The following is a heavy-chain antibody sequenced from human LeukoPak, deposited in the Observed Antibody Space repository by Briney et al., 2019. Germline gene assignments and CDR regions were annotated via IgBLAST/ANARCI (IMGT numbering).Heavy chain of an antibody. CDR2: IYYSGRT. CDR3: ARDSTNTWYFHL. D-gene: IGHD6-13*01. CDR1: GDSISSDY. Sequence: SETLSLTCTVSGDSISSDYRSWIRQPPGKGLEWIGYIYYSGRTNYNPSLKSRVTISVDTSKNQISLKLSSVTAADTAVYYCARDSTNTWYFHLWGRGTLVTVSS. J-gene: IGHJ2*01. V-gene: IGHV4-59*01.